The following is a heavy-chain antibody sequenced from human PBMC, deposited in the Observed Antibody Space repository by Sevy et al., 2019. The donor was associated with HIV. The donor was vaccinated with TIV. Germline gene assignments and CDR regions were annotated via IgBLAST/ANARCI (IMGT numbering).Heavy chain of an antibody. CDR2: ISGPGTTT. CDR3: AKGDEAATDCGDYDSNAFDI. Sequence: GESLKISCAASGFTFSSYAMSWVRQAPGRGLEWVSSISGPGTTTYYADSVKGRFTISRDNSKNTLHLLMNSLTADDSAVYYCAKGDEAATDCGDYDSNAFDIWGQGTMVTVS. CDR1: GFTFSSYA. D-gene: IGHD4-17*01. V-gene: IGHV3-23*01. J-gene: IGHJ3*02.